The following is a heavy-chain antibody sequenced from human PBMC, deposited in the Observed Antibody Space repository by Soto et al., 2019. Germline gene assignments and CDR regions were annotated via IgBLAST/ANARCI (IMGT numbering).Heavy chain of an antibody. D-gene: IGHD6-19*01. Sequence: VQLVQSGAEVKKPGASVKVSCKASGYTFTSYDIDWVRQAPGQGLQWMGWMNPSSGNTGFAPRFQGRFMMTRNTSTNTAYMELSSLSSEDTAVYYCARGVHLCSGFDFWGHGTPVTVSS. CDR1: GYTFTSYD. CDR2: MNPSSGNT. J-gene: IGHJ4*01. V-gene: IGHV1-8*01. CDR3: ARGVHLCSGFDF.